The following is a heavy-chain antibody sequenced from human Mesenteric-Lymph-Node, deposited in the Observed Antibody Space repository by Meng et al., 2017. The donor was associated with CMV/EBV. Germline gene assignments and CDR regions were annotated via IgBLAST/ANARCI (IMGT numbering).Heavy chain of an antibody. CDR2: IIPIFGTA. V-gene: IGHV1-69*06. CDR3: ARYSSHFFDY. J-gene: IGHJ4*02. D-gene: IGHD2-21*01. Sequence: SCKASGGTFSSYAISWVRQAPGQGLEWMGGIIPIFGTANYAQKFQGRVTITAVKSTSTAYMELSSLRSEDTAVYYRARYSSHFFDYWGQGTLVTVSS. CDR1: GGTFSSYA.